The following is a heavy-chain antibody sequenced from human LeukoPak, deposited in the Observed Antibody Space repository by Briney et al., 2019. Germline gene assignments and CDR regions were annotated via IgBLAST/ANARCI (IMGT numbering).Heavy chain of an antibody. V-gene: IGHV4-34*01. CDR1: GGSFSGYY. Sequence: SETLSLTCAVYGGSFSGYYWSWIRQPPGKGLEWIGEINHSGSTNYNPSLKSRVTISVDTSKNQFSLKLSSVTAADTAVYYCARAFYNRAPSDYWGQGTLVTVSS. CDR2: INHSGST. D-gene: IGHD5-24*01. J-gene: IGHJ4*02. CDR3: ARAFYNRAPSDY.